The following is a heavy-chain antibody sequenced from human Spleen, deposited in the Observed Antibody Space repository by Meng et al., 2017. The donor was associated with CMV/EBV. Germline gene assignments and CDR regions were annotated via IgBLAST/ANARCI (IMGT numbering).Heavy chain of an antibody. J-gene: IGHJ4*02. D-gene: IGHD3-10*01. CDR3: ARQSSGGY. Sequence: GESLKISCAASGFSFNRYWMSWVRQAPGKGLEWVANIKEDGSEEFYVDSVKGRFTISRDNAKKSLYLQTNSLRTEDTAVYYCARQSSGGYWGQGTLVTVSS. V-gene: IGHV3-7*03. CDR2: IKEDGSEE. CDR1: GFSFNRYW.